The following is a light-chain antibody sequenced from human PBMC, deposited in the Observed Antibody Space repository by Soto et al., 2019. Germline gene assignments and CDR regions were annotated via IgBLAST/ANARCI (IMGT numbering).Light chain of an antibody. Sequence: QSALTQPASVSGSPGQSIATSCTGTSSDVGGYNYVTWYQQHPGKAPKLMIYDVSNRPSGVSDRFSGSKSGNTASLTISGLQAEDEGDYYCNSYTSSSTYVFGTGTKVTVL. J-gene: IGLJ1*01. CDR3: NSYTSSSTYV. CDR2: DVS. CDR1: SSDVGGYNY. V-gene: IGLV2-14*03.